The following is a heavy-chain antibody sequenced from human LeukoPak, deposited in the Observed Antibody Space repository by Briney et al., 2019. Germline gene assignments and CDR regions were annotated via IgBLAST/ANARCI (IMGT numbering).Heavy chain of an antibody. J-gene: IGHJ6*03. CDR1: GFTVSSNY. V-gene: IGHV3-53*01. CDR2: IYSGCST. Sequence: GGSLRLSCAASGFTVSSNYMSWVRQAPGKGLEWVSVIYSGCSTYYADSVKGRFTISRDNSKNTLYLQMNSLRAEDTAVYYCARQGVTVVTSYYYYYMDVWGKGTTVTVSS. CDR3: ARQGVTVVTSYYYYYMDV. D-gene: IGHD4-23*01.